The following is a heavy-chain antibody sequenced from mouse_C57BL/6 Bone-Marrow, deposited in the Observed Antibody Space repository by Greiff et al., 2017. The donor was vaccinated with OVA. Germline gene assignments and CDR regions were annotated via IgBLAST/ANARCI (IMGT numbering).Heavy chain of an antibody. D-gene: IGHD3-2*02. CDR3: ARQLRPSWFAY. V-gene: IGHV2-2*01. J-gene: IGHJ3*01. CDR1: GFSLTSYG. Sequence: QVQLQQSGPGLVQPSQSLSITCTVSGFSLTSYGVHWVRQSPGKGLEWLGVIWSGGSTDYNAAFISRMSISKDNSKSKVFFKMNSLQADDTAIYYCARQLRPSWFAYWGQGTLVTVSA. CDR2: IWSGGST.